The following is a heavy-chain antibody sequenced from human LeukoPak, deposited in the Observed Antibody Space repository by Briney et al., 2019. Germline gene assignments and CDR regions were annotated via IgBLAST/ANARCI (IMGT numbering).Heavy chain of an antibody. J-gene: IGHJ4*02. CDR3: ASGLNSRSTSC. D-gene: IGHD6-13*01. V-gene: IGHV1-2*02. CDR1: GYRFTDYY. CDR2: VSPDSGGT. Sequence: ASVKVSCKASGYRFTDYYVHWVRQAPGQGLEWMGRVSPDSGGTNYAQKFQGRVTMTTDTTISTACMELSRLRSDDTAVYYCASGLNSRSTSCWGQGTRVTVS.